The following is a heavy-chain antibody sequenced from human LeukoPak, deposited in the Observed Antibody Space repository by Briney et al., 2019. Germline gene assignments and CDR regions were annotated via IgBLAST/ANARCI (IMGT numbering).Heavy chain of an antibody. CDR3: ASGYSYRFYFDF. Sequence: ASVKVSCKASGYTFTGYYMHWVRQTPGQGLEWMGRINPNSGGTNYAQKFQGRVTMTRDTSISTAYMELRSLTSDDTAMYYCASGYSYRFYFDFWGQGTLVTVSS. CDR2: INPNSGGT. V-gene: IGHV1-2*06. CDR1: GYTFTGYY. J-gene: IGHJ4*02. D-gene: IGHD5-12*01.